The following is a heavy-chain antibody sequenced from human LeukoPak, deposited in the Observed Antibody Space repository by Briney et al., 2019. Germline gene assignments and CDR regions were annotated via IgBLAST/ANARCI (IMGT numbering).Heavy chain of an antibody. J-gene: IGHJ4*02. CDR3: ARGVYSDFTNDY. CDR2: IYYSGST. Sequence: SETLSLTCTVSGGSISSSSYYWGWIRQPPGKGLEWIGSIYYSGSTYYNPSLKSRVTISVDTSKNQFSLKLSSVTAADTAVYYCARGVYSDFTNDYWGQGTLVTVSS. V-gene: IGHV4-39*07. D-gene: IGHD4-11*01. CDR1: GGSISSSSYY.